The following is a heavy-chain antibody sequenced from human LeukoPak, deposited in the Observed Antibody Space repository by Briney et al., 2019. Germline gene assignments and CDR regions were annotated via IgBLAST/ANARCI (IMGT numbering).Heavy chain of an antibody. D-gene: IGHD3-10*01. Sequence: ASVKVSCKASGYTFSSYDINWVRQATGQGLEWMGWMNPNSGNTGYAQKFQGRVTITRNTSTSTAYMELSSLRSEDTAVYYCARGVYGSGSYYYYYYMDVWGKGTTVTISS. CDR3: ARGVYGSGSYYYYYYMDV. CDR2: MNPNSGNT. V-gene: IGHV1-8*03. J-gene: IGHJ6*03. CDR1: GYTFSSYD.